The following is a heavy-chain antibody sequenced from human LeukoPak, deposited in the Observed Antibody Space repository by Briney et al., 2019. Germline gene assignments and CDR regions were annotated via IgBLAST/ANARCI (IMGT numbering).Heavy chain of an antibody. D-gene: IGHD2-2*01. CDR2: INHSGST. V-gene: IGHV4-34*01. J-gene: IGHJ6*02. CDR3: ARLRRGRCSSTSCYYYYGMDV. Sequence: SETLSLTCAVYGGSFSGYYWSWIRQPPGKGLEWIGEINHSGSTNYNPSLKSRVTISVDTSRNQFSLKLSSVTAADTAVYYCARLRRGRCSSTSCYYYYGMDVWGQGTTVTVSS. CDR1: GGSFSGYY.